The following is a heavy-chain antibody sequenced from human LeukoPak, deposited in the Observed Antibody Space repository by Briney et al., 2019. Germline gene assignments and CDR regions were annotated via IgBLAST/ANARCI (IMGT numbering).Heavy chain of an antibody. CDR3: STWAFYHGLDV. Sequence: GGSLRLSCAASGFAFADYAMHWVRQIPGKGLECVAHIHADGGRTFYADSVKGRFTVSRDNGKNSLFLQMDSLTSDDTALYYCSTWAFYHGLDVWGQGATDIVSS. CDR2: IHADGGRT. D-gene: IGHD2/OR15-2a*01. J-gene: IGHJ6*02. V-gene: IGHV3-43*02. CDR1: GFAFADYA.